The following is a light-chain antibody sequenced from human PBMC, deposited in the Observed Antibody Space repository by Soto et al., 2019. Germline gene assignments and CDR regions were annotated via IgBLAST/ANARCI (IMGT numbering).Light chain of an antibody. J-gene: IGLJ3*02. V-gene: IGLV2-14*01. CDR1: SSDVGAYNY. CDR3: NSYTSSSTVV. Sequence: QSVLTQPASVSGSPGQSITISCTGTSSDVGAYNYVSWYQQHPGKAPKLMIYDVVNRPSGVSNRFSGSKSGNTASLTISGLQPEDEADYYCNSYTSSSTVVFGGGTKVTVL. CDR2: DVV.